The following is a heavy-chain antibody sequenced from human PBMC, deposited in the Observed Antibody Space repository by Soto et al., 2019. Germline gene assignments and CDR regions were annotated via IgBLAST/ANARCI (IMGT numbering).Heavy chain of an antibody. V-gene: IGHV4-59*01. Sequence: SETLSLTCTVSGGSISSYYWSWIRQPPGKGLEWIGYIYYSGSTNYNPSLKSRVTISVDTSKNQFSLKLSSVTAADTAVYYCAGCLDQYYYYGMDVWGQGTTVTVSS. CDR2: IYYSGST. CDR1: GGSISSYY. CDR3: AGCLDQYYYYGMDV. D-gene: IGHD2-2*01. J-gene: IGHJ6*02.